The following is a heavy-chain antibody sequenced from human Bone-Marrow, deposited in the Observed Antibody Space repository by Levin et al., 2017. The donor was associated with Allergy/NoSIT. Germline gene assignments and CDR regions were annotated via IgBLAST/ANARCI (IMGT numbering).Heavy chain of an antibody. CDR3: ARDLAGTLTGHALEFDF. CDR1: GYTFTNYG. V-gene: IGHV1-18*01. CDR2: ISAYNNNS. D-gene: IGHD3-9*01. J-gene: IGHJ4*02. Sequence: VASVKVSCKASGYTFTNYGITWVRQAPGQGLEWMGWISAYNNNSKSTQKLQGRVTMTTDTSTSTAYMELRSLRSDDTAVYYCARDLAGTLTGHALEFDFWGQGTLVTVSS.